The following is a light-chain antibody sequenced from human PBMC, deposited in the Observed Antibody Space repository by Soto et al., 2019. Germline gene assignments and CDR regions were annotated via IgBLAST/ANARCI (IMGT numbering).Light chain of an antibody. J-gene: IGKJ4*01. Sequence: EIVLTQSPDTLSLSPGEGATLSCRASQSLSSNFLAWYQQRPGQAPRLLIYAASSRTTGIPDRFSGSGSGTDFTLTIRRLEPEDFAVYYCQQYSSSPRTFGGGTKVEIK. CDR2: AAS. CDR3: QQYSSSPRT. CDR1: QSLSSNF. V-gene: IGKV3-20*01.